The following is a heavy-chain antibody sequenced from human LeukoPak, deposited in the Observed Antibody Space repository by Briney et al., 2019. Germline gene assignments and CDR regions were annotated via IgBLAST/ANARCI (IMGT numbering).Heavy chain of an antibody. V-gene: IGHV5-51*01. CDR2: IYPGDSDT. J-gene: IGHJ4*02. Sequence: GESLKISCKGSGYSFTSYWIGWVRQMPGKGLEWMGIIYPGDSDTRYSPSFRGQVTISADKSISTAYLQWSSLKASDTAMYYCARSVYYDSSGYPYYFDYWGQRTLVTVSS. CDR3: ARSVYYDSSGYPYYFDY. CDR1: GYSFTSYW. D-gene: IGHD3-22*01.